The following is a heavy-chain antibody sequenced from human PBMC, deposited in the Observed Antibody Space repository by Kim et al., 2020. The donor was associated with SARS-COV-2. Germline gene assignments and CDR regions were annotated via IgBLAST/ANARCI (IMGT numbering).Heavy chain of an antibody. V-gene: IGHV3-23*01. D-gene: IGHD1-7*01. J-gene: IGHJ5*02. CDR1: GFTFSSYA. Sequence: GGSLRLSCAASGFTFSSYAMSWVRQAPGKGLEWVSAISGSGGSTYYADSVKGRFTISRDNSKNTLYLQMNSLRAEDTAVYYCAKVGIGITGTTTGDPWGQGTLVTVSS. CDR3: AKVGIGITGTTTGDP. CDR2: ISGSGGST.